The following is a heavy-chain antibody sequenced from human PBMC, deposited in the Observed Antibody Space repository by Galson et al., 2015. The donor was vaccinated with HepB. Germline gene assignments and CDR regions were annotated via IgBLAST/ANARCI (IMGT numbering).Heavy chain of an antibody. Sequence: SVKVSCKASGYTFTSYGISWVRQAPGQGLEWMGWISAYNGNTNYAQKLQGRVTMTTDTSTSTAYMELRSLRSDDTAVYYCARGQHPLVVVAAFFDYWGQGTLVTVSS. CDR1: GYTFTSYG. CDR2: ISAYNGNT. J-gene: IGHJ4*02. D-gene: IGHD2-15*01. V-gene: IGHV1-18*04. CDR3: ARGQHPLVVVAAFFDY.